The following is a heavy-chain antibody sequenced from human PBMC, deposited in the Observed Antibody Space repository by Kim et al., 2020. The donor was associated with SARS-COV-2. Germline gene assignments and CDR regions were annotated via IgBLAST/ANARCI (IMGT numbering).Heavy chain of an antibody. Sequence: SETLSLTCAVYGGSFSGYYWSWIRQPPGKGLEWIGEINHSGSTNYNPSLKSRVTISVDTSKNQFSLKLSSVTAADTAVYYCARAIGRLPYYYYGMDVWGQGTTVTVSS. CDR3: ARAIGRLPYYYYGMDV. V-gene: IGHV4-34*01. CDR2: INHSGST. D-gene: IGHD5-12*01. J-gene: IGHJ6*02. CDR1: GGSFSGYY.